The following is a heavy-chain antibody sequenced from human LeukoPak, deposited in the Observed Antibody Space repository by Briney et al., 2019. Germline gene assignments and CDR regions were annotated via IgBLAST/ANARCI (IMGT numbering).Heavy chain of an antibody. V-gene: IGHV1-69*13. J-gene: IGHJ4*02. CDR2: IIPIFGTA. CDR1: GGTFSSYA. Sequence: ASVKVSCKASGGTFSSYAISWVRQAPGQGLEWMGGIIPIFGTADYAQKFQGRVTITADESTSTAYMELSSLRSEDTAVYYCWGGGWKKPFDYWGQGTLVTVSS. D-gene: IGHD2-21*01. CDR3: WGGGWKKPFDY.